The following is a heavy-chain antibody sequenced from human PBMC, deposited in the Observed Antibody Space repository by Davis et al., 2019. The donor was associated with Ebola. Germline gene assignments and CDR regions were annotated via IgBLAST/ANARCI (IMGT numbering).Heavy chain of an antibody. Sequence: GGSLRLSCAASGFTFSSYGMHWVRQAPGKGLEWVAVISYDGSNKYYADSVKGRFTISRDNSKNTLYLQMNSLRAEDTAVYYCAKDLFGQLWLRPYYYYGMDVWGQGTTVTVSS. CDR3: AKDLFGQLWLRPYYYYGMDV. J-gene: IGHJ6*02. D-gene: IGHD5-18*01. CDR2: ISYDGSNK. CDR1: GFTFSSYG. V-gene: IGHV3-30*18.